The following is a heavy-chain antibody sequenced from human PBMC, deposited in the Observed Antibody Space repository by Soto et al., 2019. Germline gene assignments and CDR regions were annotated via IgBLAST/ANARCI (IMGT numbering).Heavy chain of an antibody. D-gene: IGHD3-10*01. CDR2: IYYSGST. CDR3: AIDRGFGELIK. V-gene: IGHV4-31*02. J-gene: IGHJ4*02. Sequence: WTWIRQHPGKGLEWIGYIYYSGSTYYTPSLRSRITISVDTSKNQFSLKLSSVTAADTAVYYCAIDRGFGELIKWGQGTLVTVSS.